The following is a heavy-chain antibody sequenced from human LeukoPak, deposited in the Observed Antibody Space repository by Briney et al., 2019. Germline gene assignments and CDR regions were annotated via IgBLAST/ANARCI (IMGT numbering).Heavy chain of an antibody. Sequence: GGALRVSCAASGVTFSGDWMSCGRQGPGRGVWWVANINQDGSEKYYVDSVKGRFTISRDNAKNSLYLQMNSLRDEDTAVYYCARWGAMGSGFIDYWGQGTLVTVSS. CDR1: GVTFSGDW. CDR3: ARWGAMGSGFIDY. CDR2: INQDGSEK. J-gene: IGHJ4*02. V-gene: IGHV3-7*01. D-gene: IGHD6-19*01.